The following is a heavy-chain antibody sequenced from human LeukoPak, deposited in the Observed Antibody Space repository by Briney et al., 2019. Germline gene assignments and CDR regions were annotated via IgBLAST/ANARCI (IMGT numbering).Heavy chain of an antibody. J-gene: IGHJ4*02. CDR3: VKDLSGSTVTTKYFDY. Sequence: PVGSLRLSCSASGFTFSSYAMHWVRQAAGKGLEYVSAISSNGGSTYYADSVKGRFTISRDNSKNTLYLQMSSLRAEDTAVYYCVKDLSGSTVTTKYFDYWGQGTLVTVSS. CDR1: GFTFSSYA. D-gene: IGHD4-17*01. CDR2: ISSNGGST. V-gene: IGHV3-64D*06.